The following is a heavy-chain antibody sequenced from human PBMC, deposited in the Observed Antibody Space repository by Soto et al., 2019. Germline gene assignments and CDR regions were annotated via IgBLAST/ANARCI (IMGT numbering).Heavy chain of an antibody. CDR1: GDTSTSYY. J-gene: IGHJ5*01. V-gene: IGHV4-59*01. Sequence: PSETLSLTCTVSGDTSTSYYWGWIRQAPGKGLEWIGHIHNSGTSTHNPSLNGRVTISIAMSKKQFSLKLTSLTSADTAVYYCARDFYDSVGYTWFDSWSQGTLVTVSS. D-gene: IGHD3-22*01. CDR2: IHNSGTS. CDR3: ARDFYDSVGYTWFDS.